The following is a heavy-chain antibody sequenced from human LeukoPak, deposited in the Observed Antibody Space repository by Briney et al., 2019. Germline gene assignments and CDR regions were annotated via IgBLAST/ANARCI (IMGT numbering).Heavy chain of an antibody. V-gene: IGHV4-39*01. CDR2: SYYSGST. D-gene: IGHD3-22*01. Sequence: SETLSLTCTVSGASIISSRYYWGWRRQPPGKGREWIGSSYYSGSTDYSPSLKSRVTISVDTSKNQFSLKLSSVTAADTAVYYCASQYDTGGYYTYDFDYWGQGTLVTVSS. J-gene: IGHJ4*02. CDR1: GASIISSRYY. CDR3: ASQYDTGGYYTYDFDY.